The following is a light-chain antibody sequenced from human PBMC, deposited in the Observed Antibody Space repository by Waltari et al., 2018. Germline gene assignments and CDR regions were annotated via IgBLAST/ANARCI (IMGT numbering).Light chain of an antibody. CDR2: VSSDGSH. Sequence: QETGRCPRYLMKVSSDGSHRKGDEIPGRFSGSSSGAERYLTISSLQSEDEADYCCETGGHGTWVFGGGTKLTVL. CDR3: ETGGHGTWV. V-gene: IGLV4-69*01. J-gene: IGLJ3*02.